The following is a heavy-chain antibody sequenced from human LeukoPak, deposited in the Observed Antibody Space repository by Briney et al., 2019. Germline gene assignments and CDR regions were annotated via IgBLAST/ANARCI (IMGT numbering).Heavy chain of an antibody. D-gene: IGHD6-19*01. CDR1: GGSISSXSYY. CDR3: ARGGSGWPRGAMDV. V-gene: IGHV4-61*02. CDR2: IYTSGST. Sequence: TSETXXLTCTVSGGSISSXSYYWSXIXXPXGXGLXWXXRIYTSGSTNYNPSLKSRVTISVDTSKNQFSLKLSSVTAADTAVYYCARGGSGWPRGAMDVWGKGTTVTVSS. J-gene: IGHJ6*03.